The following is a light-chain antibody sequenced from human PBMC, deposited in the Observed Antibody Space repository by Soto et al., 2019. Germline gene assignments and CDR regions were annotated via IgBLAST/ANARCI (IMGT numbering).Light chain of an antibody. CDR2: GAS. V-gene: IGKV3-20*01. J-gene: IGKJ1*01. CDR1: QSISSSY. Sequence: EIVLTQSPATLSLSPGKGATLSCRASQSISSSYLAWYQQRPGQAPRLLIYGASSRATGIPDRFSGSGSGTEFTLTISRLEPEDFAVYYCQQYGSSSWTFGQGTKVDI. CDR3: QQYGSSSWT.